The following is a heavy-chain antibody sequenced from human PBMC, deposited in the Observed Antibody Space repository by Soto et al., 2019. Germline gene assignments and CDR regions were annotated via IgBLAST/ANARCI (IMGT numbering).Heavy chain of an antibody. D-gene: IGHD6-13*01. CDR2: IYYSGST. V-gene: IGHV4-39*01. CDR1: GGSISSSSYY. CDR3: ARGVSSSWYPGP. J-gene: IGHJ5*02. Sequence: PSETLSFAGTVFGGSISSSSYYWGWILQPPGKGLEWIGSIYYSGSTYYNAARKRRVTISVDTSKNQFSLKLSSVTAADTAVYYCARGVSSSWYPGPWGQGTLVTVSS.